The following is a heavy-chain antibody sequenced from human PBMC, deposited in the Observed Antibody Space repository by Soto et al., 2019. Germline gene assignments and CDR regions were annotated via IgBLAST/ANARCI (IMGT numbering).Heavy chain of an antibody. J-gene: IGHJ6*02. Sequence: GGSLRLSCAASGFSVSDYAMSWVRQAPGKGLEWVSSISGSGDGTYYGDSVKGRFTLSRDTSQKTLYLQMNNLRGEDTAVYFCTKSRRSVLMVYGFGGMDVWGRGATVTVSS. CDR1: GFSVSDYA. D-gene: IGHD2-8*01. V-gene: IGHV3-23*01. CDR3: TKSRRSVLMVYGFGGMDV. CDR2: ISGSGDGT.